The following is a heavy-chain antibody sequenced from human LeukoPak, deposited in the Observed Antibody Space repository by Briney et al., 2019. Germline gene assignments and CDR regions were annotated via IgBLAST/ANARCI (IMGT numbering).Heavy chain of an antibody. Sequence: ASVMVSCKPAGFSFTNYAIYWVRQAPGQRLDWMGWGNAANGKTEYSQKLQGRVTFTRDTSATTAYMELSSLRFEDTAVYYCAREKWVQPTSGALDYWGQGTPVTVSS. D-gene: IGHD4/OR15-4a*01. V-gene: IGHV1-3*01. J-gene: IGHJ4*02. CDR3: AREKWVQPTSGALDY. CDR1: GFSFTNYA. CDR2: GNAANGKT.